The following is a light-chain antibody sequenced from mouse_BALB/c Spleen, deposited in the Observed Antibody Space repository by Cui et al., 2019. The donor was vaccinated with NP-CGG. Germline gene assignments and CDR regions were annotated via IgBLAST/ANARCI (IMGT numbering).Light chain of an antibody. CDR2: GTN. CDR3: ALWYSNHWV. J-gene: IGLJ1*01. V-gene: IGLV1*01. Sequence: QAVLTQESAPTTSPGETVPLTCRTSTGAVTTRNYASWEQEKPDHLFTGLIGGTNNRAPGVPARFSGSLIGDKAALTITGAQTEDEAIYFCALWYSNHWVFGGGTKLTVL. CDR1: TGAVTTRNY.